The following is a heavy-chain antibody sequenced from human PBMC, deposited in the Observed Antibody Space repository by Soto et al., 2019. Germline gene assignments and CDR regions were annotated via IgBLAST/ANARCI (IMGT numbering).Heavy chain of an antibody. V-gene: IGHV3-11*01. CDR2: ISSSGSTI. CDR3: ARTIESGYARLFDS. CDR1: GFTFSDYY. Sequence: QVQLVESGGGLVKPGGSLRLSCAASGFTFSDYYMSWIRQAPGKGLEWVSYISSSGSTIYYADSVKGRFTISRDNAKNAPYLQMNSQRAEDTAVYYCARTIESGYARLFDSWGQGTLVTVSS. D-gene: IGHD5-12*01. J-gene: IGHJ4*02.